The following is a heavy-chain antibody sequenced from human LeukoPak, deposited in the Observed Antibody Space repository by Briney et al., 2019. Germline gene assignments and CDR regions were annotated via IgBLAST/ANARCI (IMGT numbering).Heavy chain of an antibody. CDR3: ARALDY. Sequence: GGSLRLSCAASGFTFSSYAMHWVRQAPGKGLEWVAVISYDGSNKYYADSVKGQFTISRDNSKNTLYLQMNSLRAEDTAVYYCARALDYWGQGTLVTVSS. CDR2: ISYDGSNK. CDR1: GFTFSSYA. J-gene: IGHJ4*02. V-gene: IGHV3-30*04.